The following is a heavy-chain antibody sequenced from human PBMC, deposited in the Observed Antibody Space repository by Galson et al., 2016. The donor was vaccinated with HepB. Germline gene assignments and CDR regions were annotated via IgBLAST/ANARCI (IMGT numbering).Heavy chain of an antibody. CDR1: GGTFSSYV. Sequence: SVKVSCKASGGTFSSYVISWVRQAPGQGLEWMGGIIPFFGTANYAQKFQGRVTITADESTSTAYMELSSLRSEDTAVYYCARDRDPRPVRRYCSGGSCARFDPWGQGTLVTVSS. D-gene: IGHD2-15*01. V-gene: IGHV1-69*13. CDR3: ARDRDPRPVRRYCSGGSCARFDP. CDR2: IIPFFGTA. J-gene: IGHJ5*02.